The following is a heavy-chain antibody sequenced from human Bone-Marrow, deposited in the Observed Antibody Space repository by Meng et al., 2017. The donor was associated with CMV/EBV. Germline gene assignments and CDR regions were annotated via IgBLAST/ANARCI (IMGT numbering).Heavy chain of an antibody. CDR3: ASVLTSNWFDP. CDR2: IISIFGTA. CDR1: GGTFSSYA. D-gene: IGHD2-8*01. V-gene: IGHV1-69*05. J-gene: IGHJ5*02. Sequence: CKASGGTFSSYAISWVRQAPGQGLEWMGGIISIFGTANYAQKFQGRVTITTDESTSTAYMELSSLRSEDTAVYYCASVLTSNWFDPWGQGTLVTVSS.